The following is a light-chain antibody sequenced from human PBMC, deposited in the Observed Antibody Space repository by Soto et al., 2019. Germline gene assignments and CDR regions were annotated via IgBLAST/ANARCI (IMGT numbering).Light chain of an antibody. Sequence: DIQMPQSPSSPLAFVGDSVTITCRASQTISSYLNWSPQKPGKATKLLIYAASSLQSGVPSWFNCSGSETDFPLPISSLQPEYLATDYCPQSYSRTLSQGTKVDIK. CDR3: PQSYSRT. CDR1: QTISSY. V-gene: IGKV1-39*01. J-gene: IGKJ1*01. CDR2: AAS.